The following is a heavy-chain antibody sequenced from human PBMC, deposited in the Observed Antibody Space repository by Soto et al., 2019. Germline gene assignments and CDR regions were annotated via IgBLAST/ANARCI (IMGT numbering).Heavy chain of an antibody. Sequence: PGGSLRLSCAASGFTFSTYAMTWVRQAPGRGLEWVSTILHDETPFYTDSVKGRFIISRDNVRGTLYLQMNGLRVEDAALYFCAKDLFPTSGQRFFFESWGQGSLVTVSS. V-gene: IGHV3-23*01. CDR3: AKDLFPTSGQRFFFES. J-gene: IGHJ4*02. CDR2: ILHDETP. CDR1: GFTFSTYA. D-gene: IGHD2-21*01.